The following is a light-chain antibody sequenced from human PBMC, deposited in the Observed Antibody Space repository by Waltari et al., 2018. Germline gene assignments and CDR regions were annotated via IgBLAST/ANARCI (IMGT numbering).Light chain of an antibody. Sequence: AIQLTQSPSSLSASVGVRVTITCRASQGITTTLAWYQQKAGKPPKLLIYDASTLESGVPSRFSGSGSGTDFTLTINSLQPEDVATYYCQQFSGYPVTLGQGTKIQIK. V-gene: IGKV1-13*02. CDR1: QGITTT. J-gene: IGKJ2*01. CDR2: DAS. CDR3: QQFSGYPVT.